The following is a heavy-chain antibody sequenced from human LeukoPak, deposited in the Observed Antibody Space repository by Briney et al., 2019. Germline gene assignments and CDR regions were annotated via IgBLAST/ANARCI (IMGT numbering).Heavy chain of an antibody. J-gene: IGHJ5*02. D-gene: IGHD3-10*01. CDR2: VSHSGIT. Sequence: SETLSLTCTVSGFSISSDYYWGWLRQPPGKGLEWLESVSHSGITYYNSSLNSRVTISVDTSNNQFSLKVNSVTAADTAVYYGARLVIPWGQGILVTVSS. CDR1: GFSISSDYY. CDR3: ARLVIP. V-gene: IGHV4-38-2*02.